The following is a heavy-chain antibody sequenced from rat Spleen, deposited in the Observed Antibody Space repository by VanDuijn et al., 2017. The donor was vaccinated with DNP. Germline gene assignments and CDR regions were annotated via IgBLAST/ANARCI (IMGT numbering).Heavy chain of an antibody. J-gene: IGHJ2*01. V-gene: IGHV5-29*01. CDR2: ISYDGSRT. Sequence: EVQLVESGGGLVQPGRSLKLSCVASGFTFNNKWMTWIRQVPGKGLEWVATISYDGSRTYYRDSVKGRFTISRDNAKSTLYLQMDSLTSEDTATYYCARPDYWGQGVIVTVSS. CDR3: ARPDY. CDR1: GFTFNNKW.